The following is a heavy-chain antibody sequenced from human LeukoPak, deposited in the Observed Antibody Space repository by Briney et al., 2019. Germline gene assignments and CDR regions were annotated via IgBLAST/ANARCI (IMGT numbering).Heavy chain of an antibody. V-gene: IGHV4-4*07. D-gene: IGHD3-16*02. CDR2: IYTSGST. J-gene: IGHJ3*02. CDR3: ASGSTYDYVWGSYRPPDAFDI. Sequence: SETLSLTCTVSGGSISSYYWSWIRQPAGKGLEWIGRIYTSGSTNYNPSLKSRVTISVDTSKNQFSLKLSSVTAADTAVYYCASGSTYDYVWGSYRPPDAFDIWGQGTMVTVSS. CDR1: GGSISSYY.